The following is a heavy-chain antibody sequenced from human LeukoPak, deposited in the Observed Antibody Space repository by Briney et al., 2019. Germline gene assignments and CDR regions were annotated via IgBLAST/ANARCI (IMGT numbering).Heavy chain of an antibody. J-gene: IGHJ4*02. V-gene: IGHV1-2*02. D-gene: IGHD3-9*01. CDR1: GYTFTGYY. CDR2: INPNSGGT. CDR3: ARGGLVLRYFYWLLVDY. Sequence: ASVKVSCKASGYTFTGYYMHWVRQAPGQGLEWMGWINPNSGGTNYAQKFQGRVTMTRDTSISTAYMELSRLRSDDTAVYYCARGGLVLRYFYWLLVDYWGQGTLVTVSS.